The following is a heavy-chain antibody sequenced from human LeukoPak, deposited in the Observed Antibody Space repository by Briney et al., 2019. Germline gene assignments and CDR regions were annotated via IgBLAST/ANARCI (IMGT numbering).Heavy chain of an antibody. Sequence: PGGSLRLSCAASGFTFTTYWMSWVRQLPGKGLEWVANINQDGTEIYYVDSVKGRFTISRDNAKNSLYLQMNSLRAEDTAVYYCATSRGSWPDYFDYWGQGTLVTVSS. CDR3: ATSRGSWPDYFDY. V-gene: IGHV3-7*01. CDR2: INQDGTEI. D-gene: IGHD6-13*01. CDR1: GFTFTTYW. J-gene: IGHJ4*02.